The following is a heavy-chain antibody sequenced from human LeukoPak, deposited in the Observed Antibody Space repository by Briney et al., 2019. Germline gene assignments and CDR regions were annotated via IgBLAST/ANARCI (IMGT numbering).Heavy chain of an antibody. J-gene: IGHJ4*02. D-gene: IGHD2-15*01. V-gene: IGHV3-7*01. Sequence: GGSLRLSCAASGCTFSSYWMSWVHQAPGKGLEWVANIKQDGSEKYYVDSVKGRFTISRDNAKNSLYLQMNSLRAEDTAVYYCARVACGGSCYGYYWGQGTLVTVSS. CDR1: GCTFSSYW. CDR3: ARVACGGSCYGYY. CDR2: IKQDGSEK.